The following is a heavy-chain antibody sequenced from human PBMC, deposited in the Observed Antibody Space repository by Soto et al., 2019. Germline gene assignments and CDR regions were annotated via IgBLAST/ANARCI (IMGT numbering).Heavy chain of an antibody. CDR1: GFTFSSYG. D-gene: IGHD6-13*01. J-gene: IGHJ5*02. Sequence: PGGSLRLSCAASGFTFSSYGMHWVRQAPGKGLEWVAVIWYDGSNKYYADSVKGRFTISRDNSKNTLYLQMNSLRAEDTAVYYCASTSSSWLSNWFDPWGQGTLVTVSS. CDR3: ASTSSSWLSNWFDP. CDR2: IWYDGSNK. V-gene: IGHV3-33*01.